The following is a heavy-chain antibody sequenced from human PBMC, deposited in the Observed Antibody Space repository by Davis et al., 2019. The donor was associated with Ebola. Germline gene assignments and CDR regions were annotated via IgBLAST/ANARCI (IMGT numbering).Heavy chain of an antibody. CDR2: IIPILGIA. D-gene: IGHD3-10*01. Sequence: AASVKVSCKASGGTFSSYAISWVRQAPGQGLEWMGRIIPILGIANYAQKFQGRVTITADKSTSTAYMELSSLRSEDTAVYYCAWGELLWFGDTDFDYWGQGTLVTVSS. CDR1: GGTFSSYA. V-gene: IGHV1-69*04. CDR3: AWGELLWFGDTDFDY. J-gene: IGHJ4*02.